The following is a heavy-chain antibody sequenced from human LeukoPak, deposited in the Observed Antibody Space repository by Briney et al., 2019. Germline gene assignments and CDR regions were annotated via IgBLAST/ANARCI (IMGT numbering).Heavy chain of an antibody. CDR1: GGSISSYY. V-gene: IGHV4-59*01. D-gene: IGHD3-22*01. J-gene: IGHJ3*02. CDR2: IYYSGST. Sequence: KSSKTLSLTCTVSGGSISSYYWSWIRQPPGKGLEWIGYIYYSGSTNYNPSLKSRVTISVDTSKNQFSLKLSSVTAADTAVYYCARVAGYYYDDPRRHAFDIWGQGTMVTVSS. CDR3: ARVAGYYYDDPRRHAFDI.